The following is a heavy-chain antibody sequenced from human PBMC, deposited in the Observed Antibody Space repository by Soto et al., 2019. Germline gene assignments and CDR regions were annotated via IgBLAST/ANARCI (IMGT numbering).Heavy chain of an antibody. CDR2: ISGSGGST. CDR3: AKDSTRDNDY. Sequence: EVQLLESGGGLVQPGGSLRLSCAASGFTFSSYAMSWVRQAPGKGLEWVSAISGSGGSTYYADSVKGRFTISRDNSKNTLYLQMYILRADDTSVYYCAKDSTRDNDYWGQGTLVTVSS. J-gene: IGHJ4*02. CDR1: GFTFSSYA. V-gene: IGHV3-23*01. D-gene: IGHD2-2*01.